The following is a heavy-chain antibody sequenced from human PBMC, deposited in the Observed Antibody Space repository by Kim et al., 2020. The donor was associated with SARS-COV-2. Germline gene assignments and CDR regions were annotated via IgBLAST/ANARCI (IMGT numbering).Heavy chain of an antibody. D-gene: IGHD3-16*02. V-gene: IGHV3-33*01. CDR1: GFTFSSYG. CDR2: IWYDGSNK. J-gene: IGHJ6*02. Sequence: GGSLRLSCAASGFTFSSYGMHWVRQAPGKGLEWVAVIWYDGSNKYYADSVKGRFTISRDNSKNTLYLQMNSLRAEDTAVYYCARAWFDYVWGSYRLLYYYYYGMDVWGQGTTVTVSS. CDR3: ARAWFDYVWGSYRLLYYYYYGMDV.